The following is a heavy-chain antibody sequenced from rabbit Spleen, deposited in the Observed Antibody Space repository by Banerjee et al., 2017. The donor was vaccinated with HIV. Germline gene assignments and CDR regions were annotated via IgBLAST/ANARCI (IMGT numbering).Heavy chain of an antibody. Sequence: QEQLVESGGGLVRPEGSLKLSCTASGFSFSNKAVMCWVRQAPGKGLEWIACIDAGSKGSTYYASWAKGRFTISETSSTTVTLQMTSLTAADTATYFCARDLVAVIGWNFNLWGPGTLVTVS. D-gene: IGHD1-1*01. J-gene: IGHJ4*01. CDR3: ARDLVAVIGWNFNL. CDR1: GFSFSNKAV. V-gene: IGHV1S45*01. CDR2: IDAGSKGST.